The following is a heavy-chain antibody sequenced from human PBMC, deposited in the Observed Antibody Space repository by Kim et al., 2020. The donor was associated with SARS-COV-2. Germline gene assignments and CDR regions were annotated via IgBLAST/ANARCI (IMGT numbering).Heavy chain of an antibody. Sequence: GGSLRLSCAASGFTFSSYAMSWVRQAPGKGLEWVSAISGSGGSTYYADSVKGRFTISRDNSKNTLYLQMNSLRAEDTAVYYCAKDNHLGFGDYVDYYYYGMDVWGQGTTVTVSS. V-gene: IGHV3-23*01. J-gene: IGHJ6*02. D-gene: IGHD4-17*01. CDR3: AKDNHLGFGDYVDYYYYGMDV. CDR1: GFTFSSYA. CDR2: ISGSGGST.